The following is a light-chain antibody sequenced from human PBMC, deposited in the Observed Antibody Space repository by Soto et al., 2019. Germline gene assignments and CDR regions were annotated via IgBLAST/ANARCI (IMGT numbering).Light chain of an antibody. Sequence: EIVLTQSPGTLSLSPGERATLSCRASQSVSSSYLAWYQQKPGQAPRLLIYGASSRATGIPDRFSGSGSGTAFNLTLSRLEPEDFAVYYCQRYGSSPRTFGQGTKVEIK. CDR1: QSVSSSY. CDR2: GAS. V-gene: IGKV3-20*01. J-gene: IGKJ1*01. CDR3: QRYGSSPRT.